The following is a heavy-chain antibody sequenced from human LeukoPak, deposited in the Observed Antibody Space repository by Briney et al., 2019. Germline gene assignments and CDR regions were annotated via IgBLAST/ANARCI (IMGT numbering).Heavy chain of an antibody. J-gene: IGHJ4*02. CDR2: IRYDGSNK. Sequence: GGSLRLPCAASGFTLSSHGMHWVRQAPGKGLEWVAFIRYDGSNKYYADSVKGRFTISRDNSKNTLYLQMNSLRAEDTAVYYGAKDRIVATFWFYFVYWGQGTLVTVSS. CDR3: AKDRIVATFWFYFVY. CDR1: GFTLSSHG. D-gene: IGHD5-12*01. V-gene: IGHV3-30*02.